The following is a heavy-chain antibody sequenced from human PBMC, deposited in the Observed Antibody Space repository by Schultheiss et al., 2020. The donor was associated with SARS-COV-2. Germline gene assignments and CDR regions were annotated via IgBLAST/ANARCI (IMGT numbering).Heavy chain of an antibody. D-gene: IGHD3-3*01. CDR3: ARGITIFGVDEQYYFDY. Sequence: GGSLRLSCAASGFTFSSYAMHWVRQAPGKGLEYVSAISSNGGSTYYANSVKGRFTISRDNSKNTLYLQMGSLRAEDMAVYYCARGITIFGVDEQYYFDYWGQGTLVTVSS. V-gene: IGHV3-64*01. J-gene: IGHJ4*02. CDR1: GFTFSSYA. CDR2: ISSNGGST.